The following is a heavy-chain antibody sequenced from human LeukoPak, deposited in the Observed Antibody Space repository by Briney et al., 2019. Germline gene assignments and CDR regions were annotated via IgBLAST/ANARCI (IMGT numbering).Heavy chain of an antibody. CDR1: GGTFSSYA. CDR2: IIPIFGTA. Sequence: ASVKDSCKASGGTFSSYAISWVRQAPGQGLEWMGGIIPIFGTANYAQKFQGRVTITTDESTSTAYMELSSLRSEDTAVYYCAGGPRPAGPQGDAFDIWGQGTMVTVSS. J-gene: IGHJ3*02. D-gene: IGHD2-15*01. V-gene: IGHV1-69*05. CDR3: AGGPRPAGPQGDAFDI.